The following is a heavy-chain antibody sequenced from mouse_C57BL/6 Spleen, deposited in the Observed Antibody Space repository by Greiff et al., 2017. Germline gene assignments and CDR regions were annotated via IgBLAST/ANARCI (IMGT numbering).Heavy chain of an antibody. CDR1: GYTFTGYW. J-gene: IGHJ2*01. Sequence: VKLQESGAELMKPGASVKLSCKATGYTFTGYWVEGVKQRPGHGLEWIGEILPGSGSPNDNEKFKGKATFTADTSSNTAYMHLSSLTTEDSAIYYCARAGTTVEWGQGTTLTVSS. CDR3: ARAGTTVE. V-gene: IGHV1-9*01. D-gene: IGHD1-1*01. CDR2: ILPGSGSP.